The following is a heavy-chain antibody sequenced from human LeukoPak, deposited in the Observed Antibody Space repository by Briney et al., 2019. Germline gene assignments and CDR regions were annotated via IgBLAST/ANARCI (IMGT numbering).Heavy chain of an antibody. CDR2: ISGTGDST. CDR1: GFTFNNYV. V-gene: IGHV3-23*01. CDR3: AKASREYSSTWYY. J-gene: IGHJ4*02. D-gene: IGHD6-13*01. Sequence: PGGSLRLSCAASGFTFNNYVMSWVRQAPGKGLEWVSSISGTGDSTYYADSVKGRFTISRDNFKNTLYLQMNSLRDGDTAVYYCAKASREYSSTWYYWGQGTLVTVSS.